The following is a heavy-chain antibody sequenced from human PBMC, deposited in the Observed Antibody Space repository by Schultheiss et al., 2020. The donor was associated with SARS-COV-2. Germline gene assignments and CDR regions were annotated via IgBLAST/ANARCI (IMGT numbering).Heavy chain of an antibody. CDR3: ASPEKCSGGSCSLDY. V-gene: IGHV1-69*01. D-gene: IGHD2-15*01. Sequence: KISCKASGGTFSTYAINWVRQAPGQGLEWMGGIIPIFGPANYAQKLQGRVTITADESTSTAYMELSSLKSEDTAVYYCASPEKCSGGSCSLDYWGQGTLVTVSS. CDR2: IIPIFGPA. CDR1: GGTFSTYA. J-gene: IGHJ4*02.